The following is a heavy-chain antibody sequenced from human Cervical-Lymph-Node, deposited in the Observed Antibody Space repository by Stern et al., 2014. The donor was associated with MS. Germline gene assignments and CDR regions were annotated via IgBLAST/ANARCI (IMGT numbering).Heavy chain of an antibody. V-gene: IGHV1-8*01. Sequence: QVQLVQSGAEVKKPGSSVKVSCQASGYTFTNYDINWVRQATGQGLEWMGWMNPNSGNTGYAQKFQGRVTMTRNTSISTAYMELSSLRSEDTAVYYCARFSFGVVKPYYYGMDVWGQGTTVTVSS. CDR2: MNPNSGNT. CDR3: ARFSFGVVKPYYYGMDV. CDR1: GYTFTNYD. D-gene: IGHD3-3*01. J-gene: IGHJ6*02.